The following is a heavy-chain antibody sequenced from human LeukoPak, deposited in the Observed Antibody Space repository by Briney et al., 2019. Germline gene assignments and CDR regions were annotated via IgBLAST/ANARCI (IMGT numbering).Heavy chain of an antibody. J-gene: IGHJ6*04. Sequence: GGSLRLSCAASGFTFSGYAMSWVRQAPGKGLEWVSAISGSGGSTYYADSVKGRFTISRDNAKNSLYLQMNSLRAEDTAVYYCAELGITMIGGVWGKGTTVTISS. CDR1: GFTFSGYA. CDR2: ISGSGGST. CDR3: AELGITMIGGV. V-gene: IGHV3-23*01. D-gene: IGHD3-10*02.